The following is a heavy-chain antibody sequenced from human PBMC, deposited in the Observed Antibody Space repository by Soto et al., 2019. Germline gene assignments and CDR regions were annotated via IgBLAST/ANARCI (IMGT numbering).Heavy chain of an antibody. CDR3: ARDNWYVGIAAAYVLDY. V-gene: IGHV3-30-3*01. CDR2: ISYDGSNK. CDR1: GFTFSSYA. J-gene: IGHJ4*02. Sequence: QVQLVESGGGVVQPGRSLRLSCAASGFTFSSYAMHWVRQAPGKGLEWVAVISYDGSNKYYADSVKGRFTISRDNSKNTLYLQMNSLRAEDTAVHYCARDNWYVGIAAAYVLDYWGQGTLVTVSS. D-gene: IGHD6-13*01.